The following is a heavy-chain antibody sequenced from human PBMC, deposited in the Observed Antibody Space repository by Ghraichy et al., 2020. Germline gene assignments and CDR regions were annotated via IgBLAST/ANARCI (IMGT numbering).Heavy chain of an antibody. D-gene: IGHD6-13*01. CDR2: IKQDGRDK. Sequence: GESLNISCVASGFTFRTYWMSWVRQTPGKGLEWVAHIKQDGRDKYYVDSVKGRCTISRDNAKNTIYLQMKSLRAEDTAMYYCARDTTSAGTPVDYWGQGTLVTVSS. V-gene: IGHV3-7*01. J-gene: IGHJ4*02. CDR3: ARDTTSAGTPVDY. CDR1: GFTFRTYW.